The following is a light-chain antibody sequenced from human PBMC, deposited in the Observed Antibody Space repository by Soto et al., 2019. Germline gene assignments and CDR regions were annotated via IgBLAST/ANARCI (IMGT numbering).Light chain of an antibody. CDR1: QSLASNY. Sequence: EIVLTQSPGTLSLSPGERATLSCRASQSLASNYLAWYQQKPGQAPRLPLYGSSTRATGIPDRFSGSGSGTDFTLTISRLEPEDFAVYYCQHYRSSWTFGQGTKVEIK. V-gene: IGKV3-20*01. CDR3: QHYRSSWT. J-gene: IGKJ1*01. CDR2: GSS.